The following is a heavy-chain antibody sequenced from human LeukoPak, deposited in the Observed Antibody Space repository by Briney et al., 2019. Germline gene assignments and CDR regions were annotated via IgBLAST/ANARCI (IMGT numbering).Heavy chain of an antibody. CDR1: GFTFSSYS. CDR2: ISSSSSYI. CDR3: ARDARYFDWLLGY. J-gene: IGHJ4*02. Sequence: GGSLRLSCAASGFTFSSYSMNWVRQAPGKGLEWVSSISSSSSYIYYADSVKGRFTISRDNAKNSLYLQMNSLRAEDTAVYYCARDARYFDWLLGYWGQGTLVTVPS. D-gene: IGHD3-9*01. V-gene: IGHV3-21*01.